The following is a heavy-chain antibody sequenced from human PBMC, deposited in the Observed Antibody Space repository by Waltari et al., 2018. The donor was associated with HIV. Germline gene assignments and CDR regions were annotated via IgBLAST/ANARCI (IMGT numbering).Heavy chain of an antibody. D-gene: IGHD3-10*01. CDR1: GFKFSNYA. V-gene: IGHV3-33*02. J-gene: IGHJ6*02. CDR2: IWADGSHE. Sequence: QVHLVESGGAVVQSGKSLRLSCAASGFKFSNYAMHWVRQGPGKGLEWLSVIWADGSHESYADFAKGRFTISRDDSDNTLFLYLSGLRADDTAVYYCARDQHSATNYYGLDVWGQGTTVTVS. CDR3: ARDQHSATNYYGLDV.